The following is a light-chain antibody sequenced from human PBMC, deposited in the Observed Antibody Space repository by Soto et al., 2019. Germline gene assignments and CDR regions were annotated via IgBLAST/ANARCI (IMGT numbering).Light chain of an antibody. J-gene: IGKJ4*01. Sequence: DIHMTQSRSSLSASLLYRVAITCXASQGISNYLAWYQQKPGKVPKLLIYAASTLQSGVPSRFSGSGSGTDFTLTISSLQPEDVATYYCQKYNSAPHTFGGGTKVDIK. CDR2: AAS. CDR1: QGISNY. V-gene: IGKV1-27*01. CDR3: QKYNSAPHT.